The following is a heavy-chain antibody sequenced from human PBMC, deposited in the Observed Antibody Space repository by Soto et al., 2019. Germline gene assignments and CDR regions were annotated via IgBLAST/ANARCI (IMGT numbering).Heavy chain of an antibody. J-gene: IGHJ4*02. CDR1: GYSFTSNW. D-gene: IGHD6-19*01. Sequence: GESLKISCKGSGYSFTSNWISWVRQMPGKGLEWVGRINPSDSYTNYSPSFQGHVTISTDKSISTAYLQWSSLKASDTAMYYCASPRYSSGWYCFDYWGQGTLVTVSS. CDR3: ASPRYSSGWYCFDY. V-gene: IGHV5-10-1*01. CDR2: INPSDSYT.